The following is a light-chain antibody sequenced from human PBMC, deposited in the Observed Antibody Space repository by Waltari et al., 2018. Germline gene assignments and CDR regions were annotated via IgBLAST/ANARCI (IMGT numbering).Light chain of an antibody. V-gene: IGLV3-1*01. CDR2: QDN. CDR1: TLGDKY. Sequence: SYELTQPPSVSVSPGQTASITCSGGTLGDKYACWYQQKPGQSPVLVIYQDNKRPSGIPERFSGSKSGNTATLTISGAQALDEADYYCQAWDNTTPVFGTGTKVTVL. J-gene: IGLJ1*01. CDR3: QAWDNTTPV.